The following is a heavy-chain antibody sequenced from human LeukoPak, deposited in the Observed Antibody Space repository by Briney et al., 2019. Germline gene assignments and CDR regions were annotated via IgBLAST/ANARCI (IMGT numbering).Heavy chain of an antibody. J-gene: IGHJ4*02. Sequence: GGSLRLSCAASGFTFSSYAMTWVRQAPGKGLEWVSGLSGSGGSTYYADSVKGRFTISRDNSKDTLYVQMNSLRAEDTAICYCARRSVVWGDPFDYWGQGTLVTVSS. D-gene: IGHD3-10*01. CDR3: ARRSVVWGDPFDY. CDR1: GFTFSSYA. CDR2: LSGSGGST. V-gene: IGHV3-23*01.